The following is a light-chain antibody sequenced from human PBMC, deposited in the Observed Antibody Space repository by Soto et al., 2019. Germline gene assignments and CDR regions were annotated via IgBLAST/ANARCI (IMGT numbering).Light chain of an antibody. CDR3: QQCTNWPPYT. J-gene: IGKJ2*01. CDR2: DAS. Sequence: DIVMTQSPATLSVSPGERATLSCRASQSISNNLAWYQQKPGQAPSLLIYDASTRATGVPARSSGGGSWTAFTLTISILQSEDFAVYYWQQCTNWPPYTFRQGTKLESK. V-gene: IGKV3-15*01. CDR1: QSISNN.